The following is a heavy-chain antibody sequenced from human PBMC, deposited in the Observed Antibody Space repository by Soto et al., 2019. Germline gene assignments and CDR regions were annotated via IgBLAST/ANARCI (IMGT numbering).Heavy chain of an antibody. CDR3: SRGEVGLGVTSKRDY. V-gene: IGHV1-69*12. Sequence: QVQLVQSGAEVKKPGSSVKVSCKASGGTFSSYAITWVRQAPGQVLEWMGGIIPIFGTAHYAQKFQGRVTITADESPSTAYMELSSLRSEDTAVLYCSRGEVGLGVTSKRDYCGQGSLVTVSS. CDR2: IIPIFGTA. CDR1: GGTFSSYA. J-gene: IGHJ4*02. D-gene: IGHD2-21*02.